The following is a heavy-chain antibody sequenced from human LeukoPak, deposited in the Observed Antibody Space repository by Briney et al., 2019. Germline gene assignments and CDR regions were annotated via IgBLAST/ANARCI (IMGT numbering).Heavy chain of an antibody. V-gene: IGHV4-34*01. CDR2: INHSGST. D-gene: IGHD3-16*02. CDR1: GGSFSGYY. J-gene: IGHJ4*02. Sequence: PSETLSLTCAVSGGSFSGYYWSWIRQPPGKGLEWIGEINHSGSTNYNPSLKSRVTISVDTSKNQFSLKLSSVTAADTAVYYCARGGRYDYVWGSYRYPFDYWGQGTLVTVSS. CDR3: ARGGRYDYVWGSYRYPFDY.